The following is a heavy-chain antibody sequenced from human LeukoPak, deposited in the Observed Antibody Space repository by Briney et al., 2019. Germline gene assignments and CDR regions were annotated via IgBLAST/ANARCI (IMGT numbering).Heavy chain of an antibody. D-gene: IGHD3-9*01. CDR1: GFTFSSYS. V-gene: IGHV3-21*01. CDR2: ISSSSYI. J-gene: IGHJ3*02. Sequence: GGSLRLSCAASGFTFSSYSMNWVRQAPGKGLEWVSSISSSSYIYYADSVKGRFTISRDNAKNSLYLQMNSLGAEDTAVYYCARDKDYDILTGYYIGAFDIWGQGTMVTVSS. CDR3: ARDKDYDILTGYYIGAFDI.